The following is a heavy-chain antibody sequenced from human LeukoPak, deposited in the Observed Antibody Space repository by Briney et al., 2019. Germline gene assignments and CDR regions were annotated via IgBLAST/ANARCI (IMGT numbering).Heavy chain of an antibody. CDR2: IKQDGSET. CDR1: GFGFVNNG. Sequence: GGSWRPSGAASGFGFVNNGMSWVGQAPGKGLKCWANIKQDGSETYYLDSVKGRFTVSRDNAKNSLYLQMNTLRAEDTAIYYCARDPRYSYDDSGTFDSWGQGTLVIVSS. CDR3: ARDPRYSYDDSGTFDS. J-gene: IGHJ4*02. V-gene: IGHV3-7*01. D-gene: IGHD3-22*01.